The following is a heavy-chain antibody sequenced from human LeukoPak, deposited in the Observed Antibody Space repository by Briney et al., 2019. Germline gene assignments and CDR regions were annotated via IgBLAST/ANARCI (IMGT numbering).Heavy chain of an antibody. D-gene: IGHD6-13*01. V-gene: IGHV5-51*01. CDR2: IYPGDSDT. J-gene: IGHJ6*03. CDR1: GYSFTSYW. Sequence: GESLKISCKGSGYSFTSYWIGWVRQMPGKGLEWMGIIYPGDSDTRYSPSFQGQVTISADKSISTAYLQWSSLKASDTAMYYRARAGGSSWYGGYYYYMDVWGKGTTVTVSS. CDR3: ARAGGSSWYGGYYYYMDV.